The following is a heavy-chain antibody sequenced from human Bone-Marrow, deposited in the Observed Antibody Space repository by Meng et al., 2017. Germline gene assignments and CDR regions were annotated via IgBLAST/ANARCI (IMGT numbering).Heavy chain of an antibody. Sequence: GGSLRLSCAASGFTFSSYWMSWVRQAPGKGLEWVANIKQDGSEKYYVDSVKGRFTISRDNAKNSLYLQMNSLRAEDTALYYCAKASTYSSGWSFDYWGQGTLVTVSS. CDR2: IKQDGSEK. CDR1: GFTFSSYW. D-gene: IGHD6-19*01. V-gene: IGHV3-7*03. CDR3: AKASTYSSGWSFDY. J-gene: IGHJ4*02.